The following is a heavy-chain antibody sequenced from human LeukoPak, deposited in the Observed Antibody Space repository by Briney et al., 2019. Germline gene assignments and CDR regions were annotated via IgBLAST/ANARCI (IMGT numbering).Heavy chain of an antibody. CDR2: ISSSSSYI. D-gene: IGHD2-21*02. Sequence: GGSLRLSCAASGFTFSSYSMNWVRQAPGKGLEWVSSISSSSSYIYYADSVKGRFTISRDNAKNSLYLQMNSLRAENTAVYYCARDEKLAYCGGDCYSLPLDAFDIWGQGTMVTVAS. CDR1: GFTFSSYS. V-gene: IGHV3-21*01. CDR3: ARDEKLAYCGGDCYSLPLDAFDI. J-gene: IGHJ3*02.